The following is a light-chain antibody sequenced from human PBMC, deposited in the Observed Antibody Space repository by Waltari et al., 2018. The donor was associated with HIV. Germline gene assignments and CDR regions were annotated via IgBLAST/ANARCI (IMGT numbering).Light chain of an antibody. CDR1: PGMAPIGAY. CDR3: LLYNGISWV. Sequence: QTVVTQEPSLTVSPGETVTLTCAPSPGMAPIGAYANWVQQKPGQAPGSLFYSVNNRHPLTPARFSGSLLGGKAVLTLSGVLPEDEAEYYCLLYNGISWVFGGGTKLTVL. J-gene: IGLJ3*02. V-gene: IGLV7-43*01. CDR2: SVN.